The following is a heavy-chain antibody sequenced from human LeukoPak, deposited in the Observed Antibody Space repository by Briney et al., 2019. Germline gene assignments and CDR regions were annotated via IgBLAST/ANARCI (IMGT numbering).Heavy chain of an antibody. CDR1: GYTFKTYS. D-gene: IGHD1-1*01. CDR3: ARDRAKGYTPLDP. CDR2: INPDNGNT. Sequence: ASVKVSCKASGYTFKTYSIHWVRQAPGQRLEWMGWINPDNGNTRFLQTFQDRLTINRDTSASTAFMELSSLSSEDTAVYFCARDRAKGYTPLDPWGQGTLVTVSS. V-gene: IGHV1-3*01. J-gene: IGHJ5*02.